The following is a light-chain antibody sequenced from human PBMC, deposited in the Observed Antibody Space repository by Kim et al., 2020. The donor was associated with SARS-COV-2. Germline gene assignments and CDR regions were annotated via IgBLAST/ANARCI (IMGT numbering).Light chain of an antibody. V-gene: IGKV1-5*03. CDR2: EAS. J-gene: IGKJ1*01. CDR3: QQYNESPWT. CDR1: KSISSW. Sequence: DVQMTQSPATLSASVGDRVTITCRASKSISSWVAWYQQRPGKAPKVLIYEASNLEKGVPSRFSGSKSGTEFTLTIYSLQPDDSALYYCQQYNESPWTFGQGTKVDIK.